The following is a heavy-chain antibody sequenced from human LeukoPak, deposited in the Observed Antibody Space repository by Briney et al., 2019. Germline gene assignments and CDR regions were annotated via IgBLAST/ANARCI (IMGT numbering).Heavy chain of an antibody. CDR1: GFIFSHYG. Sequence: QPGGSLRLSCAASGFIFSHYGMHWVRQAPGKGLEWVAVIQNDASTENFADSVKGRFTISRDNSKNTLFLQMNSLRAEDTAVYYCAKRGFGCWGQGTLVTVSS. CDR3: AKRGFGC. V-gene: IGHV3-30*02. CDR2: IQNDASTE. J-gene: IGHJ4*02.